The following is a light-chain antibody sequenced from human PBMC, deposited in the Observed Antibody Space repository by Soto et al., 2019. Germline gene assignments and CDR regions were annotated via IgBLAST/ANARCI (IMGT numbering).Light chain of an antibody. CDR2: DDS. CDR1: SSNVGNYHV. V-gene: IGLV2-23*01. J-gene: IGLJ2*01. CDR3: CSYSSRSSWV. Sequence: QSALTQPASVSGSPGQSITISCTGRSSNVGNYHVVSWYQQHLGKAPKLIIYDDSKRPSGLSRRFSGSKSGNTASLTISGLPAEDEDYYCRCSYSSRSSWVFGGGTQLTVL.